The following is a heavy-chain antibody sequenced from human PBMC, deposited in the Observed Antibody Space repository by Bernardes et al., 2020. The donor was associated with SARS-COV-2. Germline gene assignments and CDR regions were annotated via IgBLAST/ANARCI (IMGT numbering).Heavy chain of an antibody. Sequence: GGSLRLSCAASGFTFSSYAMSWVRQAPGKGLEWVSAISSSGGSTYYADSVKGRFTISRDNAKNTLYLQMNSLRAEDTAVYYCAKVENLAYYYDSSGYPYYFDYWGQGTLVTVSS. D-gene: IGHD3-22*01. CDR1: GFTFSSYA. CDR3: AKVENLAYYYDSSGYPYYFDY. J-gene: IGHJ4*02. CDR2: ISSSGGST. V-gene: IGHV3-23*01.